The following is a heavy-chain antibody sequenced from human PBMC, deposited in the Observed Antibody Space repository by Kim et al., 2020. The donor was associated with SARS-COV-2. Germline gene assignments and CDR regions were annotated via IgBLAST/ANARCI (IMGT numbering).Heavy chain of an antibody. J-gene: IGHJ6*02. CDR3: ARGNAATVALYYSGLDV. Sequence: SETLSLTCAVYGGSFSGYYWTWIRQPPGKGLEWIGEITHSGTTNYNPSLKSRVTISADASKNQFSLNLRSVTAADTAVYSCARGNAATVALYYSGLDVWGQGTTVSVS. D-gene: IGHD6-25*01. CDR2: ITHSGTT. V-gene: IGHV4-34*01. CDR1: GGSFSGYY.